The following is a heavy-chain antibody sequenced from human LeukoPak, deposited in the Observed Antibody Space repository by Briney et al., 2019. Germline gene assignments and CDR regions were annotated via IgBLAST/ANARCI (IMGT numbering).Heavy chain of an antibody. CDR3: ASGADIVVVPAAGGWFDP. V-gene: IGHV1-8*01. CDR2: MNPNSGNT. Sequence: ASVNVSCKASVYTFTSYDINWVRQATGQGLEGMGWMNPNSGNTGYAQKFQGRVTMTRSTSISTAYMELSSLRSEDTAVYYCASGADIVVVPAAGGWFDPWGQGTLVTVSS. CDR1: VYTFTSYD. D-gene: IGHD2-2*01. J-gene: IGHJ5*02.